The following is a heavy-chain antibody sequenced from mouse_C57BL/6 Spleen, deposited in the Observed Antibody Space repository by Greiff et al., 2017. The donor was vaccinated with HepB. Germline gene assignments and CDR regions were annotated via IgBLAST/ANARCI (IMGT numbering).Heavy chain of an antibody. Sequence: EVMLVESGGGLVKPGGSLKLSCAASGFTFSSYAMSWVRQTPEKRLEWVATISDGGSYTYYPDNVKGRFTISRDNAKNNLYLQMSHLKSEDTAMYYCAREGTAQGTGAMDYWGQGTSVTGCS. V-gene: IGHV5-4*01. D-gene: IGHD3-2*02. J-gene: IGHJ4*01. CDR1: GFTFSSYA. CDR2: ISDGGSYT. CDR3: AREGTAQGTGAMDY.